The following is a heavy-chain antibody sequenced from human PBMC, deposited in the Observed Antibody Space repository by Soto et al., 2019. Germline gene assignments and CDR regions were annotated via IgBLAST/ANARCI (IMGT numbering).Heavy chain of an antibody. V-gene: IGHV1-69*13. J-gene: IGHJ6*02. D-gene: IGHD3-10*01. CDR3: ARKPGRGAPMDV. CDR1: GGTFSSYA. Sequence: VASVKVSCKAAGGTFSSYAISWVRQAPGQGLEWMGGIIPIFGTANYAQKFQGRVTITADESTSTAYMELSSLRSEDTAVYYCARKPGRGAPMDVWGQGTTVTVSS. CDR2: IIPIFGTA.